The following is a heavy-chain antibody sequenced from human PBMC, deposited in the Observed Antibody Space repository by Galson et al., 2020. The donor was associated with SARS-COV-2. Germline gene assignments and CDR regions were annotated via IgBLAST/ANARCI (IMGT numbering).Heavy chain of an antibody. CDR2: IDSSGSTI. Sequence: HGVSLKISCAASGFTFSIYEMNWVRQAPGKGLLWISYIDSSGSTIYYADSVKGRFTISRDNAKNSVYLQMNSLRGEDTAVYYCARDDYWGQGTLVTVSS. CDR1: GFTFSIYE. J-gene: IGHJ4*02. CDR3: ARDDY. V-gene: IGHV3-48*03.